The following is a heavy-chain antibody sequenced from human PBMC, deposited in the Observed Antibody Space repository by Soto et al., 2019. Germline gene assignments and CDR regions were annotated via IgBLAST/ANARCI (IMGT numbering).Heavy chain of an antibody. J-gene: IGHJ4*02. V-gene: IGHV3-23*04. D-gene: IGHD2-21*02. Sequence: HLVESEGGLVQPGGSLRLSCEASGFIFTTSDMSWVRQAPGKGLEWVSSITTTGDTTHYADSVRGRFTISRDNARKTVYLKRNSLGGDDTAEYYWGKGGGGDHGYWGQGTLVAVSS. CDR1: GFIFTTSD. CDR3: GKGGGGDHGY. CDR2: ITTTGDTT.